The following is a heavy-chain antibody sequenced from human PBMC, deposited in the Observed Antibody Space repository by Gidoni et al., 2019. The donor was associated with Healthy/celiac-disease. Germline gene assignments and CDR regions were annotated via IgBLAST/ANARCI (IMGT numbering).Heavy chain of an antibody. CDR3: ARETAVAGKGDYGMDV. Sequence: VKVSCKASGYTFTVSYMHWVRQAPGQVLEWMGWINPNSGGTNYAPKFQGSVTMTRDTSISTAYMELSRLRSDDTAVYYCARETAVAGKGDYGMDVWGQGTTVTVSS. J-gene: IGHJ6*02. D-gene: IGHD6-19*01. V-gene: IGHV1-2*02. CDR2: INPNSGGT. CDR1: GYTFTVSY.